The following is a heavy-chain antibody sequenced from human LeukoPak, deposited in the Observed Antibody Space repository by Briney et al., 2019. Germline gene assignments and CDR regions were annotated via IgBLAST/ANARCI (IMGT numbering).Heavy chain of an antibody. CDR3: ARACSNYDILTGYYTPSDAFDI. V-gene: IGHV4-4*07. Sequence: SETLSLTCTVSGGSISSYYWSWIRQPAGKGLEWIGRIYTSGSTNYNPSLKSRVTMSVDTSKTQFSLKLSSVTAADTAVYYCARACSNYDILTGYYTPSDAFDIWGQGTMVTVSS. D-gene: IGHD3-9*01. J-gene: IGHJ3*02. CDR2: IYTSGST. CDR1: GGSISSYY.